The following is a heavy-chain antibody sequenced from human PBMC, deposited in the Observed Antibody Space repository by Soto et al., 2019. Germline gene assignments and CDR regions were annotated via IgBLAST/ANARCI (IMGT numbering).Heavy chain of an antibody. CDR3: ANSPRAYCGGDCYARLYYYYGMDV. CDR1: GAPFSSYA. CDR2: IIPIFGTA. D-gene: IGHD2-21*02. J-gene: IGHJ6*02. V-gene: IGHV1-69*06. Sequence: VASVKVSCKASGAPFSSYAISWVRQAPGQGLEWKGGIIPIFGTANYAQKFQGRVTITADKSTSTAYMELSSLRSEDTAVYYCANSPRAYCGGDCYARLYYYYGMDVWGQGTTVTVSS.